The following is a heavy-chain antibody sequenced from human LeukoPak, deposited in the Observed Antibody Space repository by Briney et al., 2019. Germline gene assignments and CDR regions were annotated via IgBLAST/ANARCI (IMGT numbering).Heavy chain of an antibody. CDR1: GGSFSGYY. CDR3: ASQVTPYYYYGMDV. J-gene: IGHJ6*02. Sequence: SETLSLTCAVYGGSFSGYYWSWIRQPPGKGLEWIGEINHSGSTNYNPSLKSRVTISVDTSKNQFSLKLSSVTAADTAVYYCASQVTPYYYYGMDVWGQGTTVTVSS. D-gene: IGHD4-23*01. CDR2: INHSGST. V-gene: IGHV4-34*01.